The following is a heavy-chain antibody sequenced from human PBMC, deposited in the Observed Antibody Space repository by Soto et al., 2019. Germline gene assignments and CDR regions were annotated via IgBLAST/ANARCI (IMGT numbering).Heavy chain of an antibody. CDR1: GGTFSSYA. CDR2: IIPIFGTA. CDR3: ARDIVTTYYYYYGMDV. J-gene: IGHJ6*02. D-gene: IGHD4-17*01. Sequence: SVKVSCKASGGTFSSYAISWVRQAPGQGLEWMGGIIPIFGTANYAQKFQGRVTITADESTSTAYMELSSLRSEDTAVYYCARDIVTTYYYYYGMDVWGQGTTVTVSS. V-gene: IGHV1-69*13.